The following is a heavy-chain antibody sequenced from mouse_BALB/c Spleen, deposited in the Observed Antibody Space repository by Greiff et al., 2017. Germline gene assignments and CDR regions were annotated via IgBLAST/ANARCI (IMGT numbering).Heavy chain of an antibody. CDR1: GFTFSSYG. J-gene: IGHJ1*01. CDR2: ISSGGSYT. V-gene: IGHV5-6*02. CDR3: ARRYDGYFDV. D-gene: IGHD2-14*01. Sequence: EVKLVESGGDLVKPGGSLKLSCAASGFTFSSYGMSWVRQTPDKRLEWVATISSGGSYTYYPDSVKGRFTISRDNAKNTLYLQMSSLKSEDTAMYYPARRYDGYFDVWGAGTTVTVSS.